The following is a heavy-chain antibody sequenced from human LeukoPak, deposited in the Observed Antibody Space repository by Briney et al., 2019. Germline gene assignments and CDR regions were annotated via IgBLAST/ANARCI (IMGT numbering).Heavy chain of an antibody. D-gene: IGHD4-17*01. CDR1: GGSISSYY. J-gene: IGHJ2*01. Sequence: SETLSLTCTVSGGSISSYYWSWIRQPPGKGLEWIGYIYYSGSTYYNPSLKSRVTISVDTSKNQFSLKLSSVTAADTAVYYCASSATVTTIGNFDLWGRGTLVTVSS. CDR3: ASSATVTTIGNFDL. V-gene: IGHV4-59*06. CDR2: IYYSGST.